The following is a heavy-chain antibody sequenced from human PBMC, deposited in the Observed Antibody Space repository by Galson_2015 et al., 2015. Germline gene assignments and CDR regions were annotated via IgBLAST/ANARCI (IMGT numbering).Heavy chain of an antibody. CDR2: IYHSGST. CDR1: GGSISSSNW. Sequence: SETLSLTCAVSGGSISSSNWWSWVRQPPGKGLEWIGEIYHSGSTNYNPSLKSRVTISVDKSKNQFSLKLSSVTAADTAVYYCARGSPIYYDFWSGPNDMDVWGKGTTVTVSS. J-gene: IGHJ6*03. CDR3: ARGSPIYYDFWSGPNDMDV. V-gene: IGHV4-4*02. D-gene: IGHD3-3*01.